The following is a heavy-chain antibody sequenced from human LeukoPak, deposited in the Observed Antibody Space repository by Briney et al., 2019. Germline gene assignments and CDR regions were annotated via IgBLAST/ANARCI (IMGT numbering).Heavy chain of an antibody. Sequence: PSETLSLTCTVSGGSISSSSYYWSWIRQPPGKGLEWIGYIYYSGSTNYNPSLKSRVTISVDTSKNQFSLKLSSVTAADTAVYYCARDLDSSSWYNFDYWGQGTLVTVSS. V-gene: IGHV4-61*01. D-gene: IGHD6-13*01. J-gene: IGHJ4*02. CDR3: ARDLDSSSWYNFDY. CDR1: GGSISSSSYY. CDR2: IYYSGST.